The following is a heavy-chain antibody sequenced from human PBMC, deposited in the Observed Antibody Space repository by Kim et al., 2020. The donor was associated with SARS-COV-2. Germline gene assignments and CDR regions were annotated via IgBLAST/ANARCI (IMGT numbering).Heavy chain of an antibody. J-gene: IGHJ4*02. Sequence: DTVKGQFKISRDNSKNTLYLQLNSLRADDTAMYYCARVGAYCGGDCDRDFWGQGTLVTVSS. D-gene: IGHD2-21*02. CDR3: ARVGAYCGGDCDRDF. V-gene: IGHV3-30*07.